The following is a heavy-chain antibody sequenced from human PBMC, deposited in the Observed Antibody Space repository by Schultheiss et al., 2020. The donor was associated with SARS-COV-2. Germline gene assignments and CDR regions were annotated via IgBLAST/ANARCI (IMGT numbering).Heavy chain of an antibody. V-gene: IGHV4-38-2*02. CDR1: GYSISSGYY. Sequence: SETLSLTCAVSGYSISSGYYWGWIRQPPGKGLEWIGEINHSGSTNYNPSLKSRVTISVDTSKNQFSLKLSSVTAADTAVYYCARERVGSSGWYFDYWGQGTLVTVSS. CDR2: INHSGST. CDR3: ARERVGSSGWYFDY. J-gene: IGHJ4*02. D-gene: IGHD6-19*01.